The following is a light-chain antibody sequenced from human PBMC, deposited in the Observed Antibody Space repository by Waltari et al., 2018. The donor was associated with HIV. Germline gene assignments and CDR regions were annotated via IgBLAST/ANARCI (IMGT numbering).Light chain of an antibody. Sequence: DIVMTQSPDSLAVSLGERATINCKSSQSVLYSSNNKNYLAWYQKKPGQPPKLLIYWASTLESGVPDRFSGSGSGTDFTLTISSLQAEDVAVYYCQQYYLTPYSFGQGTRLEI. V-gene: IGKV4-1*01. J-gene: IGKJ2*01. CDR2: WAS. CDR1: QSVLYSSNNKNY. CDR3: QQYYLTPYS.